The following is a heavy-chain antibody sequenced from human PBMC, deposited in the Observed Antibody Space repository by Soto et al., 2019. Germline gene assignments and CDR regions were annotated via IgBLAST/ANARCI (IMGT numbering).Heavy chain of an antibody. V-gene: IGHV4-59*01. CDR3: ARGKFPFTFDY. J-gene: IGHJ4*02. CDR1: GGSISTDY. Sequence: SETLSLTCTVSGGSISTDYWSWIRQPPGKGLEWIGYIYYSGSTNYNPSLKSRVTISEDASKNQFSLKLSSVTAADTAVYYCARGKFPFTFDYWGQGTLVTVSS. CDR2: IYYSGST. D-gene: IGHD3-10*01.